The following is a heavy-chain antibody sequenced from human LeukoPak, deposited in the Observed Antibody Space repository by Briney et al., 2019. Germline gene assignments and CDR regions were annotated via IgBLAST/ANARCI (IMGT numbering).Heavy chain of an antibody. D-gene: IGHD1-26*01. Sequence: SETLSLTCAVSGGSISSGDYYWSWIRQPPGKGLEWIGYIYYSGSTYYNPSLKSRVTISVGTSKNQFSLKLSSVTAADTAVYYCARAMYSGSYYYYYGMDVWGQGTTVTVSS. CDR3: ARAMYSGSYYYYYGMDV. V-gene: IGHV4-61*08. J-gene: IGHJ6*02. CDR2: IYYSGST. CDR1: GGSISSGDYY.